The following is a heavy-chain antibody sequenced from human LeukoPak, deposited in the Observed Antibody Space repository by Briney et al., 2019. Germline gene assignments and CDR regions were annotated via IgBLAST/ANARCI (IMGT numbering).Heavy chain of an antibody. Sequence: PSETLSLTCTVSGGSISSSSYYWGWIRQPPGKGLEWIGSIYYSGSTYYNPSLKSRVTISLDTSKNQFSLKLSSVTAADTAVYYCARQAAAGSKGVDYWGQGTLVTVSS. V-gene: IGHV4-39*01. CDR3: ARQAAAGSKGVDY. J-gene: IGHJ4*02. CDR2: IYYSGST. D-gene: IGHD6-13*01. CDR1: GGSISSSSYY.